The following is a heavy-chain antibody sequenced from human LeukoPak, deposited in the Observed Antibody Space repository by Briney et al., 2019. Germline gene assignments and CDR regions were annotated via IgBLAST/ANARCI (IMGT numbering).Heavy chain of an antibody. Sequence: SETLSLTCTVSGGSISSSSYYWGWIRQPPGKGLEWIGSIYYSGSTYYNPSLKSRVTISVDTSKNQFSLKLSSVTAADTAVYYCARYRGEWTPYYFDYWDQGTLVTVSS. CDR2: IYYSGST. V-gene: IGHV4-39*07. J-gene: IGHJ4*02. D-gene: IGHD3-10*01. CDR1: GGSISSSSYY. CDR3: ARYRGEWTPYYFDY.